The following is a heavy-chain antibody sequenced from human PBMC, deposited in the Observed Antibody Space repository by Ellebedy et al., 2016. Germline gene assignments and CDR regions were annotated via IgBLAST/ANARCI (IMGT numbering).Heavy chain of an antibody. CDR2: IYPGDSDT. CDR1: GYSFTSYW. CDR3: ARRSRVAARIDY. D-gene: IGHD6-6*01. J-gene: IGHJ4*02. Sequence: GGSLRLSCKGSGYSFTSYWIGWVRQMPGKGLEWMGIIYPGDSDTRYSPSFQGQVTISADKSISTAYLQWSSLKASDTAMYYCARRSRVAARIDYWGQGTLVTVSS. V-gene: IGHV5-51*01.